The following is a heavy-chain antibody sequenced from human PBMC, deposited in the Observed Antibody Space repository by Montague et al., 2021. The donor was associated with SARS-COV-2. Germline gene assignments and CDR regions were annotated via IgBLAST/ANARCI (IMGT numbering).Heavy chain of an antibody. J-gene: IGHJ4*02. CDR1: GDSVSHDF. CDR3: LRDPAPSGSGTFYDY. D-gene: IGHD1-26*01. V-gene: IGHV4-59*02. Sequence: SETLSLTCTVSGDSVSHDFWTWIRQPPGKGLEWIGYVYYSRSSSXNPSLRCRVSIAVDASKNQFSLRLSTVTAADTAIYSCLRDPAPSGSGTFYDYCGQGTLVAVSS. CDR2: VYYSRSS.